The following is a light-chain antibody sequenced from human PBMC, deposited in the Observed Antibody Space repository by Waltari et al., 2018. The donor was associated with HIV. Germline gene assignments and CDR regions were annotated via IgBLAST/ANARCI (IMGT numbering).Light chain of an antibody. CDR1: YSNIGRNT. CDR2: SSNHK. Sequence: QSVLTQPPSASGTPGQGVTIPCAGSYSNIGRNTVNWYRQPPAAAPKLLIDSSNHKQSPSGAPDRFSCSTSGTSASLSISGLQSEDEAHYYCAAWDDSLNGPVFGGGTMLTVL. V-gene: IGLV1-44*01. CDR3: AAWDDSLNGPV. J-gene: IGLJ3*02.